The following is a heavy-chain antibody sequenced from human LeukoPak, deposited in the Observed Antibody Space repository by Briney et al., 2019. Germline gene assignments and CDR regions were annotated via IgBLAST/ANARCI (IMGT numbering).Heavy chain of an antibody. J-gene: IGHJ4*02. CDR2: IIPIFGTA. V-gene: IGHV1-69*06. D-gene: IGHD5-12*01. Sequence: ASVKVSCKASGGTFSSYAISWVRQAPGQGLEWMGGIIPIFGTANYAQKFQGRVTITADKSTSTAYMELSSLRSEDTAVYYCARDMNTGYSGYDYGPTFDYWGQGTLVTVSS. CDR1: GGTFSSYA. CDR3: ARDMNTGYSGYDYGPTFDY.